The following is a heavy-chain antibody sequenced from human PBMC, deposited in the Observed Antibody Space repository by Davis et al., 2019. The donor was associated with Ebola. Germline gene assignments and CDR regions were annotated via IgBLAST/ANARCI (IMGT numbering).Heavy chain of an antibody. V-gene: IGHV1-18*01. Sequence: AASVKVSCKASRYTFTSYGISWVRQAPGQGLEWMGWISAYNGNTNYAQKLQGRVTMTTDTSTSTAYMELRSLRSDDTAVYYCARGRIVVVVAARDYYYGMDVWGQGTTVTVSS. CDR2: ISAYNGNT. CDR1: RYTFTSYG. D-gene: IGHD2-15*01. CDR3: ARGRIVVVVAARDYYYGMDV. J-gene: IGHJ6*02.